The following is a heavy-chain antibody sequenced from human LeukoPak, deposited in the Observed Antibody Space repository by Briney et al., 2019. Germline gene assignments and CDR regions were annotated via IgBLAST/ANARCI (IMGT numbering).Heavy chain of an antibody. CDR1: GFTFSSYG. V-gene: IGHV3-30*02. CDR2: IRYDGSNE. J-gene: IGHJ4*02. Sequence: RGSLRLPCAASGFTFSSYGMHWVRQAPGKGLEWVSFIRYDGSNEYYADSVRGRFTISRDNSKNTLYLQMNSLRAEDTAVYYCAKGGEEDYWGQGTLVTVSS. CDR3: AKGGEEDY.